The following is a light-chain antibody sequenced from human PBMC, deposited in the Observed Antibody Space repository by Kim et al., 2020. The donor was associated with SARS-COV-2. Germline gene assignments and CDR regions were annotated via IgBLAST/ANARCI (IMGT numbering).Light chain of an antibody. Sequence: SPGQTASITCSGDKLGDKYACWYKQKPGQSPVLVTYQDSKRPSGIPERFSGSNSGNTATLTISGTQAMDEADYYCQAWDSSTGVVFGGGTKLTVL. V-gene: IGLV3-1*01. CDR1: KLGDKY. J-gene: IGLJ2*01. CDR3: QAWDSSTGVV. CDR2: QDS.